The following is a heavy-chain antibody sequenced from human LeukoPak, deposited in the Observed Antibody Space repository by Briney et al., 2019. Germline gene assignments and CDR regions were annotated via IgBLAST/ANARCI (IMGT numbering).Heavy chain of an antibody. D-gene: IGHD3-10*01. CDR3: ARRFGSGSYYNVDSDY. V-gene: IGHV1-8*01. CDR1: GYSFTSYD. Sequence: VASVKVSCKASGYSFTSYDINWVRQATGQGLEWMGWMNPNSGNTGYAQKFHDRVTMNRNTSISTAYMELSSLRSEDTAVYYCARRFGSGSYYNVDSDYWGQGTLVTVSS. CDR2: MNPNSGNT. J-gene: IGHJ4*02.